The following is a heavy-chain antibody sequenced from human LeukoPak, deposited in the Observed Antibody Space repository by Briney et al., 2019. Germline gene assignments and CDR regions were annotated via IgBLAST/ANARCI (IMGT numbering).Heavy chain of an antibody. CDR2: IYYSGST. CDR1: GGSVSTGTDY. V-gene: IGHV4-61*01. D-gene: IGHD1-26*01. CDR3: ARDLWEVLSAFDL. J-gene: IGHJ3*01. Sequence: SETLSLTCTVSGGSVSTGTDYWSWIRQPPGKGLEWIGYIYYSGSTNYNPSLMSRVTISVDTSKNQFSLKLRSVTAADTAVYYCARDLWEVLSAFDLWGQGTMVTVSS.